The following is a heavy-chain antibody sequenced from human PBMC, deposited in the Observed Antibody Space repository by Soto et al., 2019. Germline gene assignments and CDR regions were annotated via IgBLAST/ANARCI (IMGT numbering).Heavy chain of an antibody. CDR2: ISAYNGNT. V-gene: IGHV1-18*04. CDR3: ACVTLKWLVYYFDY. D-gene: IGHD6-19*01. CDR1: GYTFTSYG. Sequence: GASVKVSCKASGYTFTSYGISWVRQAPGQGLEWMGWISAYNGNTNYAQKLQGRVTMTTDTSTSTAYMELRSLRSDDTAVYYCACVTLKWLVYYFDYCGQGTLVTVSS. J-gene: IGHJ4*02.